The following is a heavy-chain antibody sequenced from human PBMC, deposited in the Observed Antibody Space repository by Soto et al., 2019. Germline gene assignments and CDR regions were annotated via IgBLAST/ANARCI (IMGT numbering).Heavy chain of an antibody. V-gene: IGHV3-7*01. CDR2: IKQDGSEK. J-gene: IGHJ6*02. CDR3: ARVVPSGGRKLVGYYYGLDV. CDR1: GFIFSAFW. D-gene: IGHD1-26*01. Sequence: GGSLRLSCAASGFIFSAFWMSWVRQAPGKGLEWVANIKQDGSEKYYVDSVKGRFAISRDNAKNSLYVQMNSLRDEDTAVYYCARVVPSGGRKLVGYYYGLDVWGQGTTVTVSS.